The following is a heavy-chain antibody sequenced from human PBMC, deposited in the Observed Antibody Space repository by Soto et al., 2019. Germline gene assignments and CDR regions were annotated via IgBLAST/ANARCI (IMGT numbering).Heavy chain of an antibody. J-gene: IGHJ4*02. Sequence: LSLTCTVSGGSISSGDYYWSWIRHPPGKGLEWIGYIYYSGSTYYNPSLKSRVTISVDTSKNQFSLKLSSVTAADTAVYYCARDPHPTYGGKVDFDYWGQGTLVTVSS. D-gene: IGHD2-15*01. CDR3: ARDPHPTYGGKVDFDY. CDR1: GGSISSGDYY. CDR2: IYYSGST. V-gene: IGHV4-30-4*01.